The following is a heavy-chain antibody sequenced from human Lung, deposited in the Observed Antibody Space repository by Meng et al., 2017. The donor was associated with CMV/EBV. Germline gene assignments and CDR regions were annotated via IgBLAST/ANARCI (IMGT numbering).Heavy chain of an antibody. CDR1: GYNFTAYY. CDR2: INPKSGGT. CDR3: ARVKRYCTGGTCSSPGYYGMDV. Sequence: SVXVSXXASGYNFTAYYIHWVRQAPGQGLEWMGWINPKSGGTNYAQKFQGRITMTGDTSITTAYMELSRLRSDDMAVYHCARVKRYCTGGTCSSPGYYGMDVWGQGTTVTVSS. V-gene: IGHV1-2*02. D-gene: IGHD2-15*01. J-gene: IGHJ6*02.